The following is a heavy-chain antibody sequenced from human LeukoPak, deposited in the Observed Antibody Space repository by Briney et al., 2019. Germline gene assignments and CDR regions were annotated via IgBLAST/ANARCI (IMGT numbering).Heavy chain of an antibody. V-gene: IGHV4-38-2*02. J-gene: IGHJ6*03. CDR3: AREVGSSWYFYYYYYMDV. CDR2: IYHSGST. CDR1: GYSISSGYY. Sequence: SETLSLTCTVSGYSISSGYYWGWIRQPPGKGLEWIGSIYHSGSTYYNPSLKSRVTISVDTSKNQFSLKLSSVTAADTAVYYCAREVGSSWYFYYYYYMDVWGKGNTVTISS. D-gene: IGHD6-13*01.